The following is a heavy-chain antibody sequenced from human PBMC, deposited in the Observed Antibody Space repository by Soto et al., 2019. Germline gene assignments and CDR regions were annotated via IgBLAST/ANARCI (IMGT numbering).Heavy chain of an antibody. CDR3: ARDLGFYYGSGSYSRPNWFDP. V-gene: IGHV3-33*01. Sequence: GGSLRLSCAASGFTFSSYGMHWVRQAPAKGLEWVAVIWYDGSNKYYADSVKGRFTISRDNSKNTLYLQMNSLRAEDTAVYYCARDLGFYYGSGSYSRPNWFDPWGQGTLVTVSS. J-gene: IGHJ5*02. CDR1: GFTFSSYG. CDR2: IWYDGSNK. D-gene: IGHD3-10*01.